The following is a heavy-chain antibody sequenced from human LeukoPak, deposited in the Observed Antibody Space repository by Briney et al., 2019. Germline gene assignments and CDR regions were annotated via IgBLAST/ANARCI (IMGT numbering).Heavy chain of an antibody. CDR2: ISGSGGST. CDR3: AVVPRRSYGSGSYFPDY. Sequence: GSLRLSCAASGFTFSSYAMSWVRQAPGKGLEWVSAISGSGGSTYYADSVKGRFTISRDNSKNTLYLQMNSLRAEDTAVYYCAVVPRRSYGSGSYFPDYWGQGTLVTVSS. V-gene: IGHV3-23*01. CDR1: GFTFSSYA. D-gene: IGHD3-10*01. J-gene: IGHJ4*02.